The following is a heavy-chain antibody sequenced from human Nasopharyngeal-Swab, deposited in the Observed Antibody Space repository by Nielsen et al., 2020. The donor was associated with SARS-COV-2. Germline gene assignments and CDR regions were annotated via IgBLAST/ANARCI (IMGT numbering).Heavy chain of an antibody. CDR1: GGSISSDIPY. CDR2: IHYSGTT. D-gene: IGHD4/OR15-4a*01. V-gene: IGHV4-39*01. Sequence: SETLSLTCTVSGGSISSDIPYWGWIRQAPGKGLQWIGNIHYSGTTYYNPSLKSRATISVDTANNQFSLQLSSVTATDTAIYYCARQCMTMVGHCNWLGPWRQGSLVTFSS. J-gene: IGHJ5*02. CDR3: ARQCMTMVGHCNWLGP.